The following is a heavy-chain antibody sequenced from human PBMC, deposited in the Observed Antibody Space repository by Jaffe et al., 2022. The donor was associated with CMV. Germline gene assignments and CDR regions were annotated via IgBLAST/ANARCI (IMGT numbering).Heavy chain of an antibody. V-gene: IGHV4-31*03. Sequence: QVQLQESGPGLVKPSQTLSLTCTVSGGSISSGGYYWSWIRQHPGKGLEWIGYIYYSGSTYYNPSLKSRVTISVDTSKNQFSLKLSSVTAADTAVYYCARGVLYCSSTSCYNYGGMDVWGQGTTVTVSS. J-gene: IGHJ6*02. CDR1: GGSISSGGYY. CDR2: IYYSGST. CDR3: ARGVLYCSSTSCYNYGGMDV. D-gene: IGHD2-2*02.